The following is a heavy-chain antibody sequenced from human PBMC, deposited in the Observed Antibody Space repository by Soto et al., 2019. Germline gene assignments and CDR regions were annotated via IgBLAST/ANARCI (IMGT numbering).Heavy chain of an antibody. J-gene: IGHJ4*02. Sequence: GGSLRLSCAASGFTFSSDVMSWVRQAPGKGLEWVSAVSTSGGSTFYAGSVKGRFAISRDNSKNTLYLQMNSLRAEDTAVYYCAKKAGYSGYGPFDYWGQGTLVTVSS. V-gene: IGHV3-23*01. CDR1: GFTFSSDV. D-gene: IGHD5-12*01. CDR3: AKKAGYSGYGPFDY. CDR2: VSTSGGST.